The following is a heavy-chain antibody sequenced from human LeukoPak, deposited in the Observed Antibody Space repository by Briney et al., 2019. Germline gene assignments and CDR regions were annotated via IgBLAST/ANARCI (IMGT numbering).Heavy chain of an antibody. Sequence: ASVKVSCKTSGGTFSGYAVSWVRQAPGQGHEWMGGIIPIFGTANYAQKFQGRVTITTDESTSTAYMELSSLGSEDTAVYYCARAGYSSGWYGFDYWGQGTLVTVSS. CDR1: GGTFSGYA. D-gene: IGHD6-19*01. V-gene: IGHV1-69*05. CDR3: ARAGYSSGWYGFDY. CDR2: IIPIFGTA. J-gene: IGHJ4*02.